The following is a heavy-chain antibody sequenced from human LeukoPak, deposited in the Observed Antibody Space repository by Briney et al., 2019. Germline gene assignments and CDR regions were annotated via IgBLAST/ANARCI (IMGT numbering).Heavy chain of an antibody. Sequence: GGSLRLSCAASGFTFSSYSMNWVRQAPGKGLEWVSSISSSSSYIYYADSVKDRFTISRDSAKNSLYLQMNSLRAEDTAVYYCAREPLVRGVSFDYWGQGTLVTVSS. D-gene: IGHD3-10*01. CDR1: GFTFSSYS. CDR2: ISSSSSYI. V-gene: IGHV3-21*01. CDR3: AREPLVRGVSFDY. J-gene: IGHJ4*02.